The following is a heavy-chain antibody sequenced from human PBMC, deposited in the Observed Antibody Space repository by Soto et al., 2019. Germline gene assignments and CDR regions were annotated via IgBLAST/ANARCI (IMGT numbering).Heavy chain of an antibody. J-gene: IGHJ4*02. V-gene: IGHV3-30*18. CDR2: ISYDGSNK. CDR1: GFTFSSYG. Sequence: QVQLVESGGGVVQPGRSLRLSCAASGFTFSSYGMHWVRQAPGKGLEWVAVISYDGSNKYYADSVKGRFTISRDNSKNTLYLQMNSLRAEDTAVYYCAKDEGMTTVTSVDYWGQGTLVTVSS. D-gene: IGHD4-17*01. CDR3: AKDEGMTTVTSVDY.